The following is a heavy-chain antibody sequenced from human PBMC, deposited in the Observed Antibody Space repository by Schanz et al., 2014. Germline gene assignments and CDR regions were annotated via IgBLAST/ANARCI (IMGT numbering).Heavy chain of an antibody. CDR1: GFIFNDYY. J-gene: IGHJ6*02. Sequence: QVQLVESGGGLVKPGGSLRLSCAASGFIFNDYYMNWIRQAPGKGLEWLSYISSSSSYTNYADSVKGRFTISGDNSKNTLFLQMNSLRVEDTAIYYCAKIWKAHHLTGRPGWSDGMDFWGQGTTV. D-gene: IGHD3-3*01. CDR2: ISSSSSYT. V-gene: IGHV3-11*05. CDR3: AKIWKAHHLTGRPGWSDGMDF.